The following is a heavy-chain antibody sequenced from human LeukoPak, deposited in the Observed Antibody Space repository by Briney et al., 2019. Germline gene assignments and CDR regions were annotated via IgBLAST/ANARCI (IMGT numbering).Heavy chain of an antibody. V-gene: IGHV3-48*01. D-gene: IGHD3-10*01. CDR3: AKGGGVYGSGILSPFDP. Sequence: GGSLRLSCAASGFTFRRYTLNWVRQAPGKGLEGISYIGSDNTTIDYADSVKGRFTISRDNSKNTLYLQMNSLRAEDTAVYYCAKGGGVYGSGILSPFDPWGQGTLVTVSS. CDR2: IGSDNTTI. J-gene: IGHJ5*02. CDR1: GFTFRRYT.